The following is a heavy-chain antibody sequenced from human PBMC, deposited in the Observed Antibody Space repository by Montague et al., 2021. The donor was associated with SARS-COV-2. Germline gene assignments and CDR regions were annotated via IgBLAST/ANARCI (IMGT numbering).Heavy chain of an antibody. J-gene: IGHJ6*02. V-gene: IGHV3-33*05. CDR1: GFTFSSYG. Sequence: SLRLSCAASGFTFSSYGMHWVRQAPGKGLKWVAVISYDGSNKYYADSVKGRFTISRDNSKNTLYLQMNSLRAEDTAVYYCARDPGETMGYYYGMDVWGQGTRSPSP. CDR2: ISYDGSNK. D-gene: IGHD1-1*01. CDR3: ARDPGETMGYYYGMDV.